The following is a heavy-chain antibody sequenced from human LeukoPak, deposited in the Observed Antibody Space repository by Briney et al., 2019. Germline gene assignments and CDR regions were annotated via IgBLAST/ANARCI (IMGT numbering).Heavy chain of an antibody. CDR1: GYTFTSHY. CDR2: INPSGGST. CDR3: AREEGRYYDSRADFDY. Sequence: GASVKVSCKASGYTFTSHYMHWVRQAPGQGLEWMGIINPSGGSTSYAQKFQGRVTMTRDTSTSTVYMELSSLRSEDTAVYYCAREEGRYYDSRADFDYWGQGTLVTVSS. V-gene: IGHV1-46*01. D-gene: IGHD3-22*01. J-gene: IGHJ4*02.